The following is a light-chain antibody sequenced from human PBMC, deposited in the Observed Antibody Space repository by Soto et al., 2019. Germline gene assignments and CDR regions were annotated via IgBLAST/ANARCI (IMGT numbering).Light chain of an antibody. CDR1: QTISSW. J-gene: IGKJ3*01. V-gene: IGKV1-5*03. CDR2: KAS. CDR3: QQYNNWPRT. Sequence: DIPMTQSPSTLSGTVGDGVTITCRASQTISSWLAWYQQKPGKAPKLLIYKASTLKSGVPSRFSGSGSGTEFTLTISSLQSEDFAVYYCQQYNNWPRTFGPGTKVDI.